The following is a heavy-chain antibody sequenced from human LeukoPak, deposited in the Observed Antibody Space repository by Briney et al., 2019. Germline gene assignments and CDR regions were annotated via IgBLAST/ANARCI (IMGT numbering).Heavy chain of an antibody. CDR3: ARSYCSGGSCWVYSDY. CDR1: GGSISSYY. CDR2: IYYSGST. V-gene: IGHV4-59*08. Sequence: KPSETLSLTCTVSGGSISSYYWSWIRQPPGKGLEWIGNIYYSGSTNYNPSLKSRVTISVDTSKNQFSLKLSSVTAADTAIYYCARSYCSGGSCWVYSDYWGQGTLVTVSS. D-gene: IGHD2-15*01. J-gene: IGHJ4*02.